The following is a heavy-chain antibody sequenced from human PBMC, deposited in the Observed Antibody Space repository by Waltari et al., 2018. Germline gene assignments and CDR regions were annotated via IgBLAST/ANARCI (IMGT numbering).Heavy chain of an antibody. CDR2: IFSNDEK. V-gene: IGHV2-26*01. Sequence: QVTLKESGPVLVKPTETLTLTCTVSGFSLSNARMGVSWIRQPPGKALEWLAHIFSNDEKSYSTSLKSRLTISKDTSKSQVVLTMTNMDPVDTATYYCARIVPPGYYGGNRNAFDIWGQGTMVTVSS. D-gene: IGHD3-10*01. CDR1: GFSLSNARMG. J-gene: IGHJ3*02. CDR3: ARIVPPGYYGGNRNAFDI.